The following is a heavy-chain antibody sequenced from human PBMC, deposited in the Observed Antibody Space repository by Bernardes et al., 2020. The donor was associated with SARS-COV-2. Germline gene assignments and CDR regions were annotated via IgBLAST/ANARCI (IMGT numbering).Heavy chain of an antibody. D-gene: IGHD6-13*01. Sequence: GGSLRLSCVASAFTFDTFWMSWVRQTPGKGLEWVANINQDGSEKHYVDSVKGRFTISRDNAKNSLYLQMNSLKAEDTAVYYCVRGSAAGPCGQGTLVTVSS. CDR1: AFTFDTFW. CDR3: VRGSAAGP. V-gene: IGHV3-7*01. CDR2: INQDGSEK. J-gene: IGHJ5*02.